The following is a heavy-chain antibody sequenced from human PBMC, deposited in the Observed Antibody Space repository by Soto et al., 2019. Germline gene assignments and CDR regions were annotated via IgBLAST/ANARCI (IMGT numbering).Heavy chain of an antibody. V-gene: IGHV3-33*01. CDR3: TRSPPWLAGRYYFDF. D-gene: IGHD6-6*01. J-gene: IGHJ4*02. Sequence: QVQLVESGGGVVQPGRSLRLSCAASGFAFSSYGMHWVRQTPGKGLEWVALIWYDGSNQYYADSVKGRFTISRDNSKNTMYLQMHSLRAEDTAVYFCTRSPPWLAGRYYFDFWCQGTLVTVSS. CDR2: IWYDGSNQ. CDR1: GFAFSSYG.